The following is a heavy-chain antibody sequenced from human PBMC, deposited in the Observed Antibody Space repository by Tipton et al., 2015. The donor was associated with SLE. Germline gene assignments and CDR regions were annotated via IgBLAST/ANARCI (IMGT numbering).Heavy chain of an antibody. CDR1: GGSFSGSY. D-gene: IGHD3-16*02. CDR3: ARGRDYIWGSYRYAYYYGVDV. V-gene: IGHV4-34*01. Sequence: TLSLTCAVYGGSFSGSYWSWIRQPPGKGLEWIGEINQSGSTNYNPSLKSRVTISVDTSNNQFSLKLSSVTAADTAVYYCARGRDYIWGSYRYAYYYGVDVWGQGTTVAVSS. J-gene: IGHJ6*02. CDR2: INQSGST.